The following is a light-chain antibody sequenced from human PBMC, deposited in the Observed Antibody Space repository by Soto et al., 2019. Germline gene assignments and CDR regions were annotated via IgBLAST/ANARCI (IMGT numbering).Light chain of an antibody. V-gene: IGKV1-5*03. J-gene: IGKJ1*01. CDR3: QHDNSYSEA. CDR1: QTISSW. CDR2: KAS. Sequence: DIQMTRSPSTLSGSVGGRVTITCRASQTISSWLAWYQQKPGKAPNLLIYKASTLKSGVPSRFSGSGSGTEFTLTISSLQPDDFATYYCQHDNSYSEAFGQGTKVDMK.